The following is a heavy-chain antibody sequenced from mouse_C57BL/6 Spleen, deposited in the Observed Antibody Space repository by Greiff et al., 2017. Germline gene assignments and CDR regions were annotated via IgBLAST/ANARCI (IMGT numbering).Heavy chain of an antibody. CDR2: IWSDGST. CDR1: GFSLTSYG. V-gene: IGHV2-6-1*01. J-gene: IGHJ4*01. D-gene: IGHD2-4*01. Sequence: VQLKESGPGLVAPSQSLSITCTVSGFSLTSYGVHWVRQPPGTGLEWLVVIWSDGSTTYNSAHKSSLSISKDNSKSQVFLKRNSLQTDDTAMYYCARQSYDYDAHYAMDYWGQGTSVTVSS. CDR3: ARQSYDYDAHYAMDY.